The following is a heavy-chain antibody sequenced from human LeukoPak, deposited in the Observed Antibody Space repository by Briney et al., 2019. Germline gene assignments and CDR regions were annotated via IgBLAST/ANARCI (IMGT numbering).Heavy chain of an antibody. CDR1: GFTFSSYS. D-gene: IGHD3-16*02. CDR3: ARDYAWDSYGLVLDS. Sequence: GGSLRLSCAASGFTFSSYSMNWVRQAPGKGLEWVSYISSSSSTIYYGDSVKGRFTISRDNAKNSLYLQLNSLRAEDTAVYYCARDYAWDSYGLVLDSWGQGALVTVSS. V-gene: IGHV3-48*04. J-gene: IGHJ4*02. CDR2: ISSSSSTI.